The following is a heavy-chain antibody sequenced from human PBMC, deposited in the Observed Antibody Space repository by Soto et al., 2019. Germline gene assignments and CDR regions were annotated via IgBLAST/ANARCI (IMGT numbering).Heavy chain of an antibody. CDR2: IYTSGST. CDR1: GGSISSYY. Sequence: QVQLQESGPGLVKPPETLSLTCTVSGGSISSYYWSWIRQPAGKGLEWIGRIYTSGSTNYNPSLKSRVTMSVDTSKNQFSLKLSSVTAADTAVYYCARDCSTSCYWVPGMDVWGQGTTVTVSS. D-gene: IGHD2-2*01. CDR3: ARDCSTSCYWVPGMDV. J-gene: IGHJ6*02. V-gene: IGHV4-4*07.